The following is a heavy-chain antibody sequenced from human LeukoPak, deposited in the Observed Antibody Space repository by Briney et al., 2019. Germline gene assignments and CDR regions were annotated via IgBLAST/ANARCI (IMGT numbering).Heavy chain of an antibody. CDR3: ARNVEYVAATLFKMYYFDY. CDR2: INPNSGGT. V-gene: IGHV1-2*02. J-gene: IGHJ4*02. Sequence: ASVKVSCKASGYTFTGYYMRWVRQAPGQGLEWMGWINPNSGGTNYAQKFQGRVTMTRDTSISTAYMELSRLRSDDTAVYYCARNVEYVAATLFKMYYFDYWGQGTLVTVSS. D-gene: IGHD2-15*01. CDR1: GYTFTGYY.